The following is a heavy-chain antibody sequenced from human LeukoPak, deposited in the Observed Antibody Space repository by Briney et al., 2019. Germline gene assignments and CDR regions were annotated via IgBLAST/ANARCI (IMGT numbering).Heavy chain of an antibody. V-gene: IGHV5-51*01. J-gene: IGHJ5*02. CDR1: EYNFASYW. CDR3: ARHVVRGVIFDWFDP. CDR2: IYVGDSDT. Sequence: GESLKISCKGSEYNFASYWIAWVRQMPGKGPEWMGIIYVGDSDTRYSPSFQGQVTISADKSINTAYLQWSSLKASDTAMYYCARHVVRGVIFDWFDPWGQGTLVTVSS. D-gene: IGHD3-10*02.